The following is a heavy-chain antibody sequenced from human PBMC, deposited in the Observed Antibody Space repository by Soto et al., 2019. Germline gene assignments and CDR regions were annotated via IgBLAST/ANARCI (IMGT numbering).Heavy chain of an antibody. CDR3: AHRTYCSGGSCYEY. CDR1: GFSLSTSEVG. J-gene: IGHJ4*02. V-gene: IGHV2-5*02. CDR2: VFWDDDK. D-gene: IGHD2-15*01. Sequence: QITLKESGPTLGKPTQTLTLTCTFSGFSLSTSEVGVDWIRQPPVKALEWLAVVFWDDDKRYSPSLRSRLTITKDPSKNQVVLTMTNMDPVDTATYYCAHRTYCSGGSCYEYWGQGTLVTVS.